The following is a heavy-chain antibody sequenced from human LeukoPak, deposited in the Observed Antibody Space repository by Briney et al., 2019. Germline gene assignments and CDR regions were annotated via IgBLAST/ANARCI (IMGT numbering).Heavy chain of an antibody. CDR3: ARDSCSGGSCYSDY. CDR1: GFTFSSYA. CDR2: VTGSGDST. Sequence: HPGGSLRLSCAASGFTFSSYAMNWVRQAPGKGLEWVSGVTGSGDSTYYADSVKGRFTISRDNSKNTLYLQMNSLRAEDTAVYYCARDSCSGGSCYSDYWGQGTLVTVSS. V-gene: IGHV3-23*01. D-gene: IGHD2-15*01. J-gene: IGHJ4*02.